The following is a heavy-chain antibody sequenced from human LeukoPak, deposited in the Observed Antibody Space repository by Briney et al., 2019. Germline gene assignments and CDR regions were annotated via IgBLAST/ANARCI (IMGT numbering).Heavy chain of an antibody. CDR2: IWYDGSNE. CDR1: GFTFSSYG. CDR3: AREDLQSSAFDI. J-gene: IGHJ3*02. V-gene: IGHV3-33*01. Sequence: GGVPRLSCAASGFTFSSYGMHWVRQAPGKGLEWVAVIWYDGSNEYYADSVKGRFTISRDNSKNTLYLQMNSLRAEDTAVYYCAREDLQSSAFDIWGQGTMVTVSS. D-gene: IGHD5-24*01.